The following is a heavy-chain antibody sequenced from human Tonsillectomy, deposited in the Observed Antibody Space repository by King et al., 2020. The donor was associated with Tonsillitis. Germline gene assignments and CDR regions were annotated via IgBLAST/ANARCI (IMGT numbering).Heavy chain of an antibody. V-gene: IGHV3-49*04. Sequence: VQLVESGGGLVQPGRSLRLSCTTSGFVFGDFVLSWVRQAPGKGLEWLGFIRSRPYGGTPEYAASVKGSFNILRDDSNSIASQEIDSLKTEDTAVDHCTRLTSGWYSDYWGQGTLVTVSS. CDR3: TRLTSGWYSDY. CDR2: IRSRPYGGTP. D-gene: IGHD6-19*01. CDR1: GFVFGDFV. J-gene: IGHJ4*02.